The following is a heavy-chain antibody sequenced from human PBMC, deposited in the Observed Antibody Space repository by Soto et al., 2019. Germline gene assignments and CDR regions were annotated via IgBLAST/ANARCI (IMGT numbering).Heavy chain of an antibody. CDR2: ISYDGSIE. CDR1: GFTFSNYG. V-gene: IGHV3-30*03. Sequence: QVQVVESRGGVVQPGRSLRLSCAASGFTFSNYGMHWVRQAPGKVLDWVAVISYDGSIEYYSESVNGRFTMSRDNSENTVYLQMNSLRTEDTAVYFCGRDWVLFGAHPIDNWGQGTLVPVSS. CDR3: GRDWVLFGAHPIDN. D-gene: IGHD3-10*01. J-gene: IGHJ4*02.